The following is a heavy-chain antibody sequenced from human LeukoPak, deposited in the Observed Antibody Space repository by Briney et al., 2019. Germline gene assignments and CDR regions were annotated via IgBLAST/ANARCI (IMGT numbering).Heavy chain of an antibody. D-gene: IGHD2-21*02. CDR3: AKDRRLAYCGGDCYSFGAGPDY. Sequence: PGGSLRLSCAASGFTFSSYGMHWVRQAPGKGLEWVAVISYDGSNKYYADSVKGRFTISRDNSKNTLYLQMNSLRAEDTAVYYCAKDRRLAYCGGDCYSFGAGPDYWGQGTLVTVSS. CDR2: ISYDGSNK. CDR1: GFTFSSYG. V-gene: IGHV3-30*18. J-gene: IGHJ4*02.